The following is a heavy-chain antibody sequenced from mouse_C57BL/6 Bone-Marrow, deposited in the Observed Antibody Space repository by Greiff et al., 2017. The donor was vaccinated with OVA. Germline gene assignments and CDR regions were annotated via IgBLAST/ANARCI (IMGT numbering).Heavy chain of an antibody. CDR1: GFTFSSYA. V-gene: IGHV5-4*01. CDR2: ISDGGSYT. Sequence: EVQVVESGGGLVKPGGSLKLSCAASGFTFSSYAMSWVRQTPEKRLEWVATISDGGSYTYYPDNVKGRFTISRDNAKNNLYLQMSHLKSEDTAMYYCARYGSSSWFAYWGRGTLVTVSA. D-gene: IGHD1-1*01. CDR3: ARYGSSSWFAY. J-gene: IGHJ3*01.